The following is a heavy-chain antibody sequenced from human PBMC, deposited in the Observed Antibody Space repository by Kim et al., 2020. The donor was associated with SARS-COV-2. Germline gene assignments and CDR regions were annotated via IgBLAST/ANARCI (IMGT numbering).Heavy chain of an antibody. V-gene: IGHV1-18*04. Sequence: ASVKVSCKASGYTFTSYGISWVRQAPGQGLEWMGWISAYNGNTNYAQKLQGRVTMTTDTSTSTAYMELRSLRSDDTAVYYCARGSSSWYVYYYYYGMDVWGQGTTVTVSS. CDR2: ISAYNGNT. J-gene: IGHJ6*02. CDR3: ARGSSSWYVYYYYYGMDV. D-gene: IGHD6-13*01. CDR1: GYTFTSYG.